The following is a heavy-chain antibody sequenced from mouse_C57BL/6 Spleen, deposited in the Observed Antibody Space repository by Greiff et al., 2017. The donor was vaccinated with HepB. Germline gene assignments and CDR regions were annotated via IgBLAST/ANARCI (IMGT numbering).Heavy chain of an antibody. Sequence: VQLQQPGTELVKPGASVELSCKASGYTFTSYWMHWVKQRPGQGLEWIGNINPSNGGTNYNEKFKSKATLTVDKSSSTAYMQLSSLTSEDSAVYYCARSTGLYYAMDYWGQGTSVTVSS. CDR2: INPSNGGT. D-gene: IGHD2-1*01. J-gene: IGHJ4*01. CDR1: GYTFTSYW. V-gene: IGHV1-53*01. CDR3: ARSTGLYYAMDY.